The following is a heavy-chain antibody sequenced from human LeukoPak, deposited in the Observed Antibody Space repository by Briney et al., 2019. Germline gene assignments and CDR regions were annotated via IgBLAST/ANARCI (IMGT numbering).Heavy chain of an antibody. V-gene: IGHV4-34*01. CDR3: ARQSSDILTGYYRGPYYYYGMDV. Sequence: PSETLSLTCAVYGGSFSGYYWSWIRQPPGKGLEWIGEINHSGCTNYNPSLKSRVTISVDTSKNQFSLKLSSVTAADTAVYYCARQSSDILTGYYRGPYYYYGMDVWGQGTTVTVSS. J-gene: IGHJ6*02. D-gene: IGHD3-9*01. CDR2: INHSGCT. CDR1: GGSFSGYY.